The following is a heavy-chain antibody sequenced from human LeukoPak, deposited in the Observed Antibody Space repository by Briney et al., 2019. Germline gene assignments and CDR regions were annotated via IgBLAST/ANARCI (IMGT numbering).Heavy chain of an antibody. CDR3: ARLLDSEGY. D-gene: IGHD4-11*01. J-gene: IGHJ4*02. Sequence: SETLSLTCTVSGGSISSRGYYWGWIRQPPGKGLEWIGSIDSSGDTHYNPSLKSRLTISVDTSKNQFSLKLSSVTAADTAVYYCARLLDSEGYWGQGTLVTVSS. CDR1: GGSISSRGYY. CDR2: IDSSGDT. V-gene: IGHV4-39*01.